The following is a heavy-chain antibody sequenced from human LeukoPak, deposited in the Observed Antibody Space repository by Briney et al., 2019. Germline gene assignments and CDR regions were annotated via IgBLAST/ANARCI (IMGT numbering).Heavy chain of an antibody. CDR1: GGSISSYY. V-gene: IGHV4-59*01. D-gene: IGHD2-2*01. Sequence: PSETLSLTCTVAGGSISSYYWSWIRQPPGKGLEWIGYIYYSGSTNYNPSLKSRVTISVDTSKNQFSLKLSSVTAADTAVYYCARDQICSSTSCYQGASYYYYMDVWGKGTTVTVSS. CDR2: IYYSGST. CDR3: ARDQICSSTSCYQGASYYYYMDV. J-gene: IGHJ6*03.